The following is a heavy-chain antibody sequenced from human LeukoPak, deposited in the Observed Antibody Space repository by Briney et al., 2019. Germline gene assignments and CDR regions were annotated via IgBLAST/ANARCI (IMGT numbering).Heavy chain of an antibody. CDR3: ARALVDGYKELGY. V-gene: IGHV1-18*01. CDR2: ISAYNGNT. D-gene: IGHD5-24*01. J-gene: IGHJ4*02. Sequence: GASVKVSCTASGYTFTTYGITWVRQAPGQGLEWMGWISAYNGNTNYAQKLQGRVTMTTDTSTSTAYMELRSLRSDDTAVYYCARALVDGYKELGYWGQGTLVTVSS. CDR1: GYTFTTYG.